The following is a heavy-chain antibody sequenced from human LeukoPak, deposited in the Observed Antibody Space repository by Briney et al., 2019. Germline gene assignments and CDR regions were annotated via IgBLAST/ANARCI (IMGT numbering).Heavy chain of an antibody. D-gene: IGHD3-10*01. CDR3: ARSYGSGGYEYYFDY. CDR2: INHSGST. V-gene: IGHV4-34*01. CDR1: GGSFSGYY. Sequence: SETLSLTCAVYGGSFSGYYWSWIRQPPGKGLEWIGEINHSGSTNYNPSLKSRVTISVDTSKNQFSLKLSSVTAADTAVYYCARSYGSGGYEYYFDYWGQGTLVAVSS. J-gene: IGHJ4*02.